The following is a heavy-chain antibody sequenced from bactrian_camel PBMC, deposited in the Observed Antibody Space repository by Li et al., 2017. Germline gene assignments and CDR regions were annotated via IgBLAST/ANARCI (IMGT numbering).Heavy chain of an antibody. CDR2: ISRSGAVT. D-gene: IGHD5*01. J-gene: IGHJ4*01. CDR3: AASHGFRLAQYEYKY. Sequence: VQLVESGGGLVQPGESLRLSCAASGLTFSSYAMGWFRQAPGKEREGVSCISRSGAVTSYADSVKGRFTVSRDNGKNTLYLQMNSLKPEDTAMYYCAASHGFRLAQYEYKYWGQGTQVTVS. CDR1: GLTFSSYA. V-gene: IGHV3S60*01.